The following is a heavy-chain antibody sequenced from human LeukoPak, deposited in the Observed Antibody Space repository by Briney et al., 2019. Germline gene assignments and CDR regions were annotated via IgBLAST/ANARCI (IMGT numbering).Heavy chain of an antibody. Sequence: PSKTLSLTCTVSGGSISSYYWSWIRQPPGKGLEWIGYIYYSGSTNYNPSLKSRVTISVDTSKNQFSLKLSSVTAADTAVYYCARGLYDSSGYYHIDYWGQGTLVTVSS. V-gene: IGHV4-59*01. D-gene: IGHD3-22*01. J-gene: IGHJ4*02. CDR3: ARGLYDSSGYYHIDY. CDR1: GGSISSYY. CDR2: IYYSGST.